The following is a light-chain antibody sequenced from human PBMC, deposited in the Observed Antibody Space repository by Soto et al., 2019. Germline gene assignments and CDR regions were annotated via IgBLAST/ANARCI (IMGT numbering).Light chain of an antibody. CDR2: EVS. J-gene: IGLJ1*01. CDR1: SSDVGAYNR. CDR3: LSYTTSSSYV. Sequence: SVLTQPASVSGSPGQSITISCTGTSSDVGAYNRVSWYQQHSGKAPKLMIYEVSNRPSGVSNRFSGSKSGNTASLTISGLQAEDEADYYCLSYTTSSSYVFGTGTKLTVL. V-gene: IGLV2-14*01.